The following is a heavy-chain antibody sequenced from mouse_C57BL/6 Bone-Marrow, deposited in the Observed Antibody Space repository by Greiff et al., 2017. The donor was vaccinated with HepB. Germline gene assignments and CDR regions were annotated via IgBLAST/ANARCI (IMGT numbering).Heavy chain of an antibody. CDR2: SRNKANDYTT. V-gene: IGHV7-1*01. CDR3: ARDAYPGAVDY. J-gene: IGHJ2*01. D-gene: IGHD6-1*01. Sequence: EVKVVESGGGLVQSGRSLRLSCATSGFTFSDFYMEWVRQAPGKGLEWIAASRNKANDYTTEYSASVKGRFIVSRDTSQSILYLQMNALRAEDTAIYYCARDAYPGAVDYWGQGTTLTVSS. CDR1: GFTFSDFY.